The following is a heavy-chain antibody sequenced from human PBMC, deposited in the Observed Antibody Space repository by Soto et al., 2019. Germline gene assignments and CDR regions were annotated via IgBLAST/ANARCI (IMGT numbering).Heavy chain of an antibody. CDR1: GYTFTGYY. V-gene: IGHV1-2*04. Sequence: GASVKVSCKASGYTFTGYYMHWVRQAPGQGLEWLGWINIKSGDTAYAQSFQDWVTMTRDTSINTAYMELSRLRSDDTAEYYCARVLRYFDTPYGMGVWGQGTTVTVSS. CDR3: ARVLRYFDTPYGMGV. D-gene: IGHD3-9*01. CDR2: INIKSGDT. J-gene: IGHJ6*02.